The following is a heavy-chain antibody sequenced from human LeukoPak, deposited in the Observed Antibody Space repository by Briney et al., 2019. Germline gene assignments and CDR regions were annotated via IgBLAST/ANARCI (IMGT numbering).Heavy chain of an antibody. CDR1: GGSISSSSYY. CDR2: IYYSGST. Sequence: SETLSLTCTVSGGSISSSSYYWGWIRQPPGKGLEWIGSIYYSGSTYYNPSLKSRVTISVDTSKNQFSLKLSSVTAADTAVYYCARSTVATNRYFDYWGQGTLVTVSS. D-gene: IGHD5-12*01. J-gene: IGHJ4*02. CDR3: ARSTVATNRYFDY. V-gene: IGHV4-39*01.